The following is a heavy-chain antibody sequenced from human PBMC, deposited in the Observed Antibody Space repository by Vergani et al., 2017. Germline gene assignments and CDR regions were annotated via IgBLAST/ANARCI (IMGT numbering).Heavy chain of an antibody. CDR2: ISFDGNKK. J-gene: IGHJ4*02. D-gene: IGHD4-11*01. V-gene: IGHV3-30*03. CDR1: GYSFTRYG. CDR3: ARDLSYSTAWPFFDS. Sequence: QVWLVESVGGVVQPGRSLRLSCAASGYSFTRYGMQWVCQRPCKGLECVATISFDGNKKEYTEAVRGRFTISRDSSKTLYLQMDSLRVEDTAMYFCARDLSYSTAWPFFDSRGQGTLVTVSS.